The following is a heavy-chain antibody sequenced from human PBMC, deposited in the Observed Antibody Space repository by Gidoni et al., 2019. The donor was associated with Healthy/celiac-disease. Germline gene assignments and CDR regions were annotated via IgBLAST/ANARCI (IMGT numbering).Heavy chain of an antibody. V-gene: IGHV3-33*01. CDR3: ARDRGYCDY. Sequence: QVHLVASGGGVVPPVRSLTLSCAASGFTFSSYGLHWVRQAQGKGPEWGAVKWYDGRNKYYADSGKGRFTISRDNSKNTLYMQMNSLRAEDTAGEYCARDRGYCDYWGQGTLVTVSS. J-gene: IGHJ4*02. CDR1: GFTFSSYG. CDR2: KWYDGRNK. D-gene: IGHD3-22*01.